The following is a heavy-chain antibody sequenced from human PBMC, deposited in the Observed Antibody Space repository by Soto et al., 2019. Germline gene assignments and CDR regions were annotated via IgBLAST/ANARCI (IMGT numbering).Heavy chain of an antibody. CDR3: ARGIAAAGAALHYYYGMDV. Sequence: QVQLVESGGGVVQPGRSLRLSCAASGFTFSSYAMHWVRQAPGKGLEWVAVISYDGSNKYYADSVKGRFTISRDNSKNTLYLQMNSLRAEDTAVYYCARGIAAAGAALHYYYGMDVWGQGTTFTVSS. J-gene: IGHJ6*02. CDR2: ISYDGSNK. CDR1: GFTFSSYA. V-gene: IGHV3-30-3*01. D-gene: IGHD6-13*01.